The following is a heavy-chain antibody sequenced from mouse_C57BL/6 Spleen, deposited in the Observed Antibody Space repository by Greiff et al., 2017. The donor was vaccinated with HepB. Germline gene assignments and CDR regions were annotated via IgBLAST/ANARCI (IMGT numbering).Heavy chain of an antibody. CDR2: IDPSDSYT. D-gene: IGHD3-2*02. Sequence: QVQLQQPGAELVMPGASVKLSCKASGYTFTSYWMHWVKKRPGQGLEWIGEIDPSDSYTNYNQKFKGKSTLTVDKSSSTAYMQLSSLTSEDSAVYYCARLQAGAMDYWGQGTSVTVSS. CDR3: ARLQAGAMDY. V-gene: IGHV1-69*01. CDR1: GYTFTSYW. J-gene: IGHJ4*01.